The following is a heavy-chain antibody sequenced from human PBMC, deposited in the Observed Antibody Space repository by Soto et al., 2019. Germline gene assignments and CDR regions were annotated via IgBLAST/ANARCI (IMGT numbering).Heavy chain of an antibody. Sequence: PSETLSLTCTVSGDSISSYNYYWGWIRQPPGKGLEWIGSIYYSGNTYYNPSLKSRVTISVDTSKNQFSLRLNSVTAADTAVYYCARHGYYDSSYYYGFGYWGQGTLVTVSS. CDR3: ARHGYYDSSYYYGFGY. CDR2: IYYSGNT. D-gene: IGHD3-22*01. J-gene: IGHJ4*02. CDR1: GDSISSYNYY. V-gene: IGHV4-39*01.